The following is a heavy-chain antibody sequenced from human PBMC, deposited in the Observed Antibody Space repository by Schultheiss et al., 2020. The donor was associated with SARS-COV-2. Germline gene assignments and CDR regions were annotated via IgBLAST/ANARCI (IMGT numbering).Heavy chain of an antibody. CDR2: ISTYNGDT. CDR3: ARDGTGGSRSYYYYYMDV. CDR1: GYTFTSYG. Sequence: ASVKVSCKASGYTFTSYGINWVRQAPGQGLEWMGWISTYNGDTDYAQKFQGRVTITADESTSTAYMELSSLRSEDTAVYYCARDGTGGSRSYYYYYMDVWGKGTTVTVSS. J-gene: IGHJ6*03. V-gene: IGHV1-18*04. D-gene: IGHD1-26*01.